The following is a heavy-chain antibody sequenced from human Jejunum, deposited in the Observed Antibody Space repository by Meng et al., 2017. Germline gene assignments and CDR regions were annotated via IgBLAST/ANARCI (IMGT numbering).Heavy chain of an antibody. V-gene: IGHV1-8*01. D-gene: IGHD6-13*01. CDR1: GYTFTTLD. CDR2: MNPNSGIT. J-gene: IGHJ4*02. CDR3: ARGVAAGFDY. Sequence: QVQLVQSGAEVKKPGASVNVSCEASGYTFTTLDINWVRQAAGQGLEWMGWMNPNSGITGYALKFRGRVTMTRDTSINTAYMELSSLTSEDTAIYYCARGVAAGFDYWGQGTLVTVSS.